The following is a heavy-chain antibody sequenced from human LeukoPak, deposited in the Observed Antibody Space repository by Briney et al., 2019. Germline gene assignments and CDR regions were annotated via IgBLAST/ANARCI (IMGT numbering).Heavy chain of an antibody. CDR3: AKRRLYYYYMDV. CDR2: IYYSGST. CDR1: GGSISSYY. J-gene: IGHJ6*03. V-gene: IGHV4-59*08. Sequence: SETLSLTCTAPGGSISSYYWSWIRQPPGKGLEWIGYIYYSGSTNYNPSLKSRVTISVDTSKNQFSLKLRSVTAADTAVYYCAKRRLYYYYMDVWGKGTTVTVSS. D-gene: IGHD6-25*01.